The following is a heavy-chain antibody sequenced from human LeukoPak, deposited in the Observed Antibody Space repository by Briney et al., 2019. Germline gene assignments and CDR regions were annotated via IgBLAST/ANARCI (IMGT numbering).Heavy chain of an antibody. CDR3: ARAADYDYVWGSYRSYYYYYYMDV. J-gene: IGHJ6*03. Sequence: SETLSLTCAVYGGSFSGYYWSWIRQPPGKGLEWIGEINYSGSTNYNPSLKSRVTISVDTSKNQFSLKLSSVTAADTAVYYCARAADYDYVWGSYRSYYYYYYMDVWGKGTTVSVSS. D-gene: IGHD3-16*02. CDR1: GGSFSGYY. CDR2: INYSGST. V-gene: IGHV4-34*01.